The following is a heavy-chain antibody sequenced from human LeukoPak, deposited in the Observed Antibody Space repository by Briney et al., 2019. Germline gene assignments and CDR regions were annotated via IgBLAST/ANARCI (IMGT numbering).Heavy chain of an antibody. Sequence: ASVKVSCKASGYTFTSYAMHWVRQAPGQRLEWMGWMNPNSGNTGYAQKFQGRVTMTRNTSISTAYMELSSLRSEDTAVYYCASGYYDFWSGYYTGTYRFDYWGQGTLVTVSS. V-gene: IGHV1-8*02. D-gene: IGHD3-3*01. CDR2: MNPNSGNT. CDR1: GYTFTSYA. CDR3: ASGYYDFWSGYYTGTYRFDY. J-gene: IGHJ4*02.